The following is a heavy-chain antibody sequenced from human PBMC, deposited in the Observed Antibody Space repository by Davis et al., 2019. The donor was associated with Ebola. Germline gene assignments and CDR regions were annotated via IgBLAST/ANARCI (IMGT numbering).Heavy chain of an antibody. D-gene: IGHD3-22*01. J-gene: IGHJ6*02. CDR2: INPISGDT. CDR1: GYTLTDYQ. CDR3: AKDLLTMIVVVIGPTDYGLDV. V-gene: IGHV1-2*02. Sequence: ASVKVSCKASGYTLTDYQMHWVRQAPGQGLEWMGGINPISGDTNYAEKFQGRVTMTRDTSISTAYMELSRLRSDDTAVYYCAKDLLTMIVVVIGPTDYGLDVWGQGTTVSVSS.